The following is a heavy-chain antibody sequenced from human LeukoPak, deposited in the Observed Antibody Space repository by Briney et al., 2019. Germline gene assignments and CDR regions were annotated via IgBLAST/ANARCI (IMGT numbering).Heavy chain of an antibody. Sequence: SHTLSLTCAISGDSLSSNSAPWNSISQSPSRGLEWLGRTYHRSKWYSESAVSLKGRITINPDTSKNQFSLQLNSVAPEDTAVYYCARTTGHFDYWGQGTLVTVSS. V-gene: IGHV6-1*01. J-gene: IGHJ4*02. CDR2: TYHRSKWYS. CDR3: ARTTGHFDY. D-gene: IGHD2-8*02. CDR1: GDSLSSNSAP.